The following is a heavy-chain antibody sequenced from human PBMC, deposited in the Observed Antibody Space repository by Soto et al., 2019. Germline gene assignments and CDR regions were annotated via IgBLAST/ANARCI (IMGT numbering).Heavy chain of an antibody. CDR1: GYTFTSYD. D-gene: IGHD3-10*01. V-gene: IGHV1-8*01. J-gene: IGHJ5*02. CDR3: ARSRSRQSVVVRGRFNCWFDP. Sequence: ASVKVSCKASGYTFTSYDINWVRQATGQGLEWMGWMNPNSGNTGYAQKFQGRVTMTRNTSISTAYMELSSLRSEDTAVYYCARSRSRQSVVVRGRFNCWFDPWGQGTLVTVSS. CDR2: MNPNSGNT.